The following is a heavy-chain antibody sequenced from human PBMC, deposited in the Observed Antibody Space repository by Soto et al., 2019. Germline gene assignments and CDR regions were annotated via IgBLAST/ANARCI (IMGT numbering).Heavy chain of an antibody. J-gene: IGHJ3*02. D-gene: IGHD2-15*01. CDR2: IYYSGST. CDR1: GGSISSSSYY. Sequence: QLQLQESGPGLVKPSETLSLTCTVSGGSISSSSYYWGWIRQPPGKGLEWIGSIYYSGSTYYNPSLKSRGTISVDTSKNQFSLKLSSVTAADTAVYYCARQIVCSGGSCYGGDAFDIWGQGTMVTVSS. V-gene: IGHV4-39*01. CDR3: ARQIVCSGGSCYGGDAFDI.